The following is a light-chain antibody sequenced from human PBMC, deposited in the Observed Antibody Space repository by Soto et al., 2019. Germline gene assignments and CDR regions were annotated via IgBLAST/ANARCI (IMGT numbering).Light chain of an antibody. Sequence: DIRVTQSPSSLSASVGDRVTITCRASQSIASYLSWFQQKPGKAPSLLIYTASTLHTGVPSRFSGSRSGTDFSLTINGLQPEDFATYYCQQTYRIPRTFGQGTKVDIK. J-gene: IGKJ1*01. CDR2: TAS. V-gene: IGKV1-39*01. CDR3: QQTYRIPRT. CDR1: QSIASY.